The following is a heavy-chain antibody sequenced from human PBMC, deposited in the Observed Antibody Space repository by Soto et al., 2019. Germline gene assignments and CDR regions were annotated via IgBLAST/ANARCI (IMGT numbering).Heavy chain of an antibody. Sequence: SETLSLTCAVYGGSFSGYYWNWIRQPPGKGLEWIGELNHSGSTKYNPSLKSRVSISVDTSKNQFSLRLNSVTAADTAVYYCARDKNYYYYGMDVWG. CDR3: ARDKNYYYYGMDV. J-gene: IGHJ6*01. CDR2: LNHSGST. V-gene: IGHV4-34*01. CDR1: GGSFSGYY.